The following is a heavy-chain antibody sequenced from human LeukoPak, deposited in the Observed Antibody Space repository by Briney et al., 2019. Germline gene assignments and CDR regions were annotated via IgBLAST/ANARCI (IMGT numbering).Heavy chain of an antibody. CDR2: ISRSGDRT. CDR3: AKGYYGSGSYGWFDY. Sequence: GGSLRLSCAASGFTFSSYAMSWVRQAPGKGLEWVSTISRSGDRTYYADSVKGRFTIPRDNSKNTLFLQMNSLRAEDTAVYYCAKGYYGSGSYGWFDYWGQGTLVTVSS. V-gene: IGHV3-23*01. CDR1: GFTFSSYA. J-gene: IGHJ4*02. D-gene: IGHD3-10*01.